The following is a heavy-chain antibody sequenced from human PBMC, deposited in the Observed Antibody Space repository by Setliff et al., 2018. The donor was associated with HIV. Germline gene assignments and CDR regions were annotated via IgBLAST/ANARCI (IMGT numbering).Heavy chain of an antibody. Sequence: SETLSLTCAVYGESFSGYYWSWIRQPAGKGLEWLGEINHSGSTYSNPSLKSRVTISVDTSKNQFSLRVSSVTAADTAVYYCARERFLGAPFDYWGQGTLVTVSS. D-gene: IGHD3-3*01. CDR3: ARERFLGAPFDY. CDR2: INHSGST. CDR1: GESFSGYY. J-gene: IGHJ4*02. V-gene: IGHV4-34*01.